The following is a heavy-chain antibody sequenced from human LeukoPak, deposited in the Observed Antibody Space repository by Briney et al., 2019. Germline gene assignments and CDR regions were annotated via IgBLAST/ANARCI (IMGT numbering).Heavy chain of an antibody. D-gene: IGHD1-14*01. CDR1: GFTFGGYG. J-gene: IGHJ4*02. V-gene: IGHV3-33*01. Sequence: GGSLRLSCAGSGFTFGGYGMHWFRQTPGKGLEWVAVIAYDGSRAFYADSVKGRFTISRDNSKNTMSVQMDDLRAVDTAVYYCTRYNNDHFDYWGQGTLVTVSS. CDR3: TRYNNDHFDY. CDR2: IAYDGSRA.